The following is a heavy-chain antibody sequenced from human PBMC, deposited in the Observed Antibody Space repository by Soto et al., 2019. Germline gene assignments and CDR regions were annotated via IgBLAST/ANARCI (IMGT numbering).Heavy chain of an antibody. Sequence: SETLSLTFTVSGGSMRNYFWTWIRQPPGKGLEWIGYIHYSGTTSFFPSYNPSLRSRVTISEDTSKNQFSLKLLSVTTADTAVYFCAAGEASSRNLAPYYLDFWGQGTLVTVSS. CDR1: GGSMRNYF. V-gene: IGHV4-59*01. CDR3: AAGEASSRNLAPYYLDF. J-gene: IGHJ4*02. D-gene: IGHD6-13*01. CDR2: IHYSGTT.